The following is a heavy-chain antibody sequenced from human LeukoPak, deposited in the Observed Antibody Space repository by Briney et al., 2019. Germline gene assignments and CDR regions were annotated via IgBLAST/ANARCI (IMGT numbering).Heavy chain of an antibody. Sequence: GGSLRLSCAASGFTFSSYWMNWARQAPGKGLEWVASINHNGNVNYYVDSVKGRFTISRDNAKNSLYLQLSNLRAEDTAVYFCARGGGLDVWGQGATVTVSS. D-gene: IGHD3-16*01. CDR1: GFTFSSYW. CDR3: ARGGGLDV. CDR2: INHNGNVN. V-gene: IGHV3-7*03. J-gene: IGHJ6*02.